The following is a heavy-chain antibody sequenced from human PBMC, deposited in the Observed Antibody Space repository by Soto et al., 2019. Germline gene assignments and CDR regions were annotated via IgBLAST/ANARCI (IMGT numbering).Heavy chain of an antibody. CDR1: GFTFSSYS. V-gene: IGHV3-21*01. CDR2: ISSSSSYI. CDR3: ARDGESSSWFSVYYGMDV. D-gene: IGHD6-13*01. J-gene: IGHJ6*02. Sequence: PGGSLRLSCAASGFTFSSYSMNWFRQAPGKGLEWVSSISSSSSYIYYADSVKGRFTISRDNAKNSLYLQMNSLRAEDTAVYYCARDGESSSWFSVYYGMDVWGQGTTVTVSS.